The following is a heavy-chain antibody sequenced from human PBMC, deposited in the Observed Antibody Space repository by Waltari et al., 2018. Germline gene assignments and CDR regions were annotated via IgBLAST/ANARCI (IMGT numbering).Heavy chain of an antibody. CDR3: ARVCTSCRDAPYNWFDP. J-gene: IGHJ5*02. V-gene: IGHV1-69*01. CDR1: GGPFSSYA. D-gene: IGHD2-2*01. CDR2: IIPIFGTA. Sequence: QVQLVQSGAEVKKPGSSVKVSCKASGGPFSSYAISWVRQAPGQGLEWMGGIIPIFGTANYAQKFQGRVTITADESTSTAYMELSSLRSEDTAVYYCARVCTSCRDAPYNWFDPWGQGTLVTVSS.